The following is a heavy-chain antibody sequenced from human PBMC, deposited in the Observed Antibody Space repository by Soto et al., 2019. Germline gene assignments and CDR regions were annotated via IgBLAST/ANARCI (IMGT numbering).Heavy chain of an antibody. V-gene: IGHV4-30-4*01. CDR3: ARGAYGVAVLY. CDR1: GASISSGDYF. J-gene: IGHJ4*02. D-gene: IGHD4-17*01. Sequence: QVQLQESGPGLVKPSQTLSLTCTVSGASISSGDYFWSWIRQPPGKGLESIGYISYSGSTYYNPSLKSRITISVDTSKNQFSLKLSSVTAADTAVYYCARGAYGVAVLYWGQGTLVTVSS. CDR2: ISYSGST.